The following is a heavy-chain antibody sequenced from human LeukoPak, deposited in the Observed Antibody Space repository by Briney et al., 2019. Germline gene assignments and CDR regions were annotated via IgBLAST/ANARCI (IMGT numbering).Heavy chain of an antibody. CDR1: GGSISSGSYY. CDR2: IYTSGST. V-gene: IGHV4-61*02. CDR3: AREWGDAFDI. D-gene: IGHD1-26*01. Sequence: SQTLSLTCTVSGGSISSGSYYWSWIRQPAGKGLEWIGRIYTSGSTNYNPSLKSRVTISVDTSKNQFSLKLSSVTAADTAVYYCAREWGDAFDIWGQGQWSPSLQ. J-gene: IGHJ3*02.